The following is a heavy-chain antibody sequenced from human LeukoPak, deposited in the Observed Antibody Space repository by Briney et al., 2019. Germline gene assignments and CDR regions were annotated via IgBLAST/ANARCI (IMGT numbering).Heavy chain of an antibody. CDR2: ISYDGSNK. CDR1: GFTFSSYA. J-gene: IGHJ6*02. V-gene: IGHV3-30-3*01. D-gene: IGHD6-13*01. Sequence: PGGSLRPSCAASGFTFSSYAMHWVRQAPGKGLEWVAVISYDGSNKYYADSVKGRFTISRDNSKNTLYLQMNSLRAEDTAVYYCARDPGYSSSWYHYYYYGMDVWGQGTTVTVSS. CDR3: ARDPGYSSSWYHYYYYGMDV.